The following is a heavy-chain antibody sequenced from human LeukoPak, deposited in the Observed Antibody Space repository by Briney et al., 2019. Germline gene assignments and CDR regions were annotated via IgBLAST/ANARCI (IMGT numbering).Heavy chain of an antibody. V-gene: IGHV1-3*01. CDR3: ARMVYYDSSPFDY. D-gene: IGHD3-22*01. CDR1: GYTFTNYA. J-gene: IGHJ4*02. Sequence: ASVKVSCKASGYTFTNYAMHWVRQAPGQRLEWMGWINAGNGNTRYSLKFQGRVTITGDTSASTAYMELSSLRSEGTAVYFCARMVYYDSSPFDYWGQGTLVTVSS. CDR2: INAGNGNT.